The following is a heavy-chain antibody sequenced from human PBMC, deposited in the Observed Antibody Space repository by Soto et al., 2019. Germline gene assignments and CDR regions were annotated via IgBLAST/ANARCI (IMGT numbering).Heavy chain of an antibody. Sequence: EVQLVESGGGVVRPGGSLRLSCAASGFNFDDYGMSWVRQAPGKGLEWVYGINWNSNSRGYADSVKGRFTISRDNVQNSLYLEMNSLRAEDTAFYYCARGISGYDQYFDTWGQGTLVTVSS. J-gene: IGHJ4*02. CDR2: INWNSNSR. CDR3: ARGISGYDQYFDT. V-gene: IGHV3-20*04. D-gene: IGHD5-12*01. CDR1: GFNFDDYG.